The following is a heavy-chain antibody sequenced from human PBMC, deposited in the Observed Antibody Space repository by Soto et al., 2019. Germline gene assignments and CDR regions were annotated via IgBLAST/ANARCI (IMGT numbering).Heavy chain of an antibody. CDR3: AKDSSSHIVVGDY. CDR1: GFTFSNYG. CDR2: ISYDGSNK. J-gene: IGHJ4*02. V-gene: IGHV3-30*18. Sequence: GSLRLSCAASGFTFSNYGMHWVRQAPGKGLEWVAVISYDGSNKYYADSVKGRFTISRDNSKNTLYLQMNSLRAEDTAVYYCAKDSSSHIVVGDYWGQGTLVTVSS. D-gene: IGHD2-21*01.